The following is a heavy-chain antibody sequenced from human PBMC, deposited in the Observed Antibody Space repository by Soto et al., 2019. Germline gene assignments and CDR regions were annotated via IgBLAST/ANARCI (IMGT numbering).Heavy chain of an antibody. CDR3: ARGRGVVVPAAYNWFDP. CDR2: INHSGST. Sequence: QVQLQQWGAGLLKPSETLSLTCAVYGGSFSGYYWSWIRQPPGKGLEWIGEINHSGSTNYNPSLKSRVTISVDTSKNQFSLKLSSVTAADTAVYYCARGRGVVVPAAYNWFDPWGKGTLVTVSS. V-gene: IGHV4-34*01. J-gene: IGHJ5*02. CDR1: GGSFSGYY. D-gene: IGHD2-2*01.